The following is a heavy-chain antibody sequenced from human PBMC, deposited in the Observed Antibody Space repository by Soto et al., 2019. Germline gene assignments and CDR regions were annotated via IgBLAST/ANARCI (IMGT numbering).Heavy chain of an antibody. CDR3: ARYDVSGW. J-gene: IGHJ4*02. D-gene: IGHD6-19*01. Sequence: EVQLLESGGGLVQPGGSLRLSCVASGFTFSSFAMTWVRQAPGKGLEWVSGISGSGDNTYYADSVKGRFTISRDNSKNTLYLEMTSLRAEDTALYYCARYDVSGWWGQGTLVTVSS. CDR1: GFTFSSFA. CDR2: ISGSGDNT. V-gene: IGHV3-23*01.